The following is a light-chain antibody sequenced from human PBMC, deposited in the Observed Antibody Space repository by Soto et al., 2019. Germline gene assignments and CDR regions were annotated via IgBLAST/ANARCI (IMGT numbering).Light chain of an antibody. CDR2: DAY. CDR3: QQRHMLPIT. CDR1: QSFRGL. Sequence: EVVLTQSPVTLSLSPGERATLSCRASQSFRGLLAWYQQKPGQAPRLLIYDAYNRATGIPPRFSGSGSGPDVTLTISSLEPEDSAVYYCQQRHMLPITFGQGTRLEIK. V-gene: IGKV3-11*01. J-gene: IGKJ5*01.